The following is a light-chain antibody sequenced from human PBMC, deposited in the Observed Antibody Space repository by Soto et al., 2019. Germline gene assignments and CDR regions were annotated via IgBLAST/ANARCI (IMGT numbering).Light chain of an antibody. V-gene: IGKV1-39*01. Sequence: IQMTQSPSSLSASVGDRVAISCRASQDIRNTLAWYQQKPGEAPKLLIFAASNLQSGVPSRFSGSGSETEFTLTISSLQLEDFGMFYCQQSHSTPLTFGGGTRVE. CDR3: QQSHSTPLT. CDR2: AAS. CDR1: QDIRNT. J-gene: IGKJ4*01.